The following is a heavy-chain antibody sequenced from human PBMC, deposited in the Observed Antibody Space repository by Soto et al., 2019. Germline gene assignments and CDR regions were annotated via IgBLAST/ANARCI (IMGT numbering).Heavy chain of an antibody. CDR2: IYYTGST. D-gene: IGHD1-26*01. CDR3: ATHSSGSRNGPQT. CDR1: GYSIRSNSAN. V-gene: IGHV4-39*01. J-gene: IGHJ5*02. Sequence: QPQLQESGPGLVKPSETLSLTCTVSGYSIRSNSANWGWIRQPPGKGLEWIGSIYYTGSTYYNPSLQSRDTISKDTSRNQYSLNLNSVAAADPAVYYCATHSSGSRNGPQTWGRGTLVTVCS.